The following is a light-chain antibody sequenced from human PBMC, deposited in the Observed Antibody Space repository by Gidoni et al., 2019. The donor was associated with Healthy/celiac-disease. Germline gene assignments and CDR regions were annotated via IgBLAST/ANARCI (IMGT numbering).Light chain of an antibody. CDR2: WAS. CDR3: QQYYSTLSWT. Sequence: DLVMTQSPDSLAVSLGERATINCKSSQSVLYSSNNKNYLAWYQQKPGQPPKLLIYWASTRESGVPDRVSGSGSGTDFTLTISSLQAEDVAVYYCQQYYSTLSWTFGQGTKVEIK. J-gene: IGKJ1*01. V-gene: IGKV4-1*01. CDR1: QSVLYSSNNKNY.